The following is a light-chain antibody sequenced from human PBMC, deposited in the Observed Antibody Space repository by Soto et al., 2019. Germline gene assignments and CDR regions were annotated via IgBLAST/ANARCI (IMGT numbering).Light chain of an antibody. CDR1: QSISSNY. CDR3: HQRSNLWT. Sequence: VLTQSPGTLSMSPGERATFSCRASQSISSNYLAWYQHKPGQAPRLLIYGASSRATGIPHRFSGSGSGTDFTLTISSLEPEDFAVYYCHQRSNLWTFGQGTKVEIK. J-gene: IGKJ1*01. CDR2: GAS. V-gene: IGKV3D-20*02.